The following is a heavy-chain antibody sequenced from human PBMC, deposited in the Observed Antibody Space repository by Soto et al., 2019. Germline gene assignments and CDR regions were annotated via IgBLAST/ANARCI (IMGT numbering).Heavy chain of an antibody. D-gene: IGHD4-17*01. CDR2: INHSGST. J-gene: IGHJ6*02. Sequence: SETLCLTCAVYGGSFSGYYWSWIRKHPGKGLEWIGEINHSGSTKYNPSLKSRVTISVDTSKNQFSLKLSSVTAADTAVYYCARGLPTGYYYGMDVWGQGTTVTVSS. CDR3: ARGLPTGYYYGMDV. CDR1: GGSFSGYY. V-gene: IGHV4-34*01.